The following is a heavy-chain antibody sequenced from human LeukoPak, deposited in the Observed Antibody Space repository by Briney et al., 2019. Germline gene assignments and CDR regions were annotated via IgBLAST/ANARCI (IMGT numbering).Heavy chain of an antibody. Sequence: GESLKISCKGSGYSFTSYWISWVRQMPGKGLEWMGRIDPSDSYTNYSPSFQGHVTISVDKSISTAYLQWSNLKASDTAMYYCARQTANYLGYFDPWGQGTLVTVSS. CDR3: ARQTANYLGYFDP. CDR1: GYSFTSYW. J-gene: IGHJ5*02. D-gene: IGHD5-18*01. V-gene: IGHV5-10-1*01. CDR2: IDPSDSYT.